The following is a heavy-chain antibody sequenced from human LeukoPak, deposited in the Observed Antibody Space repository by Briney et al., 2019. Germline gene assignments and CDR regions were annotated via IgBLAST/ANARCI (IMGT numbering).Heavy chain of an antibody. D-gene: IGHD4-17*01. V-gene: IGHV4-34*01. CDR3: ARGRRVTTIDY. CDR2: INHSGST. J-gene: IGHJ4*02. CDR1: GGSFSGYY. Sequence: PSETLSLTCTVYGGSFSGYYWSWIRQPPGKGLEWIGEINHSGSTNYNPSLKSRVTISVDTSKNQFSLKLSSVTAADTAVYYCARGRRVTTIDYWGQGTLVTVSS.